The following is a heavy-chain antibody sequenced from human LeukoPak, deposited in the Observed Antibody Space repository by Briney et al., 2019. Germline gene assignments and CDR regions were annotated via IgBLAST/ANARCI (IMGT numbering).Heavy chain of an antibody. V-gene: IGHV3-74*01. J-gene: IGHJ4*02. CDR1: GFTFSSYW. D-gene: IGHD1-7*01. Sequence: GGSLRLSCAASGFTFSSYWMHWVRQAPGKGLVWVSRINTDGSRTTYADSVKGRFTISRDNAKNTLYLQMNSLRAEDTAVYYCATAGNYRFDNWGQGTLVTVSS. CDR3: ATAGNYRFDN. CDR2: INTDGSRT.